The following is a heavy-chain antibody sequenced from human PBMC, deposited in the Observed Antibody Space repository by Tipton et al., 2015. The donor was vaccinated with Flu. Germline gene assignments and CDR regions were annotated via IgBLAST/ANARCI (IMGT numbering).Heavy chain of an antibody. CDR1: GFTFSSYA. CDR3: ARGYDILTDGGGYFDY. J-gene: IGHJ4*02. D-gene: IGHD3-9*01. V-gene: IGHV3-33*01. CDR2: IWYDGSNK. Sequence: SLRLSCAASGFTFSSYAMHWVRQAPGKGLEWVAGIWYDGSNKHYADSVKGRFTISRDNSKNTLYLQMNSLRAEDTAVYYCARGYDILTDGGGYFDYWGQGTLVTVSS.